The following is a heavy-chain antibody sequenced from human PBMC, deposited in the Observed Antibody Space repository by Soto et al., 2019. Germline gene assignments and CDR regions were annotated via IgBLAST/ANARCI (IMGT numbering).Heavy chain of an antibody. V-gene: IGHV3-74*01. CDR2: INSDGSST. D-gene: IGHD2-15*01. J-gene: IGHJ4*02. CDR1: GFTFSSYW. Sequence: EVQLVESGGGLVQPGGYLRLSCAASGFTFSSYWMHWVRQAPGKGLVWVSRINSDGSSTSYADSVKGRFTISRDNAKNTLYLQMKSLRAEDTAVYYCVRTSLVVAAATREDYWGQGTLVTVSS. CDR3: VRTSLVVAAATREDY.